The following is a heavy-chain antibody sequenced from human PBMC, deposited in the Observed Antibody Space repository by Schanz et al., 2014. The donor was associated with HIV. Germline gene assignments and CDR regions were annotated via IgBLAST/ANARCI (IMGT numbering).Heavy chain of an antibody. CDR1: GFTITSYG. CDR3: GTYNYGSGHDY. Sequence: EVQLLESGGGLVQPGGSLRLSCAVSGFTITSYGMSWVRQAPGKGLEWVSTISGSGVSTFYAGSVKGRFAISRDKSKNTLYLQMNSLRVEDTAIYHCGTYNYGSGHDYWGQGTLVTVSS. J-gene: IGHJ4*02. CDR2: ISGSGVST. D-gene: IGHD3-10*01. V-gene: IGHV3-23*01.